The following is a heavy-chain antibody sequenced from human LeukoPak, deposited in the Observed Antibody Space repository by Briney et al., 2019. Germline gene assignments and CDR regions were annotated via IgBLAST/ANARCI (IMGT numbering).Heavy chain of an antibody. D-gene: IGHD6-13*01. V-gene: IGHV1-69*01. CDR3: ATSNYVAAALGYFDY. Sequence: SVKVSCKASGGTFSSYAISWVRQAPGQGLEWMGGIIPIFGTANYAQKFQGRVTITADESTSTAYMELSSLRSDDTAVYYCATSNYVAAALGYFDYWGQGTLVTVSS. J-gene: IGHJ4*02. CDR1: GGTFSSYA. CDR2: IIPIFGTA.